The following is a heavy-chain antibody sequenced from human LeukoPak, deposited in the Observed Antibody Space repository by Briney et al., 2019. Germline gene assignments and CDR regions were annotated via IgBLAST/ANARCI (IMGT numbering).Heavy chain of an antibody. CDR2: ISSSSSYI. V-gene: IGHV3-21*01. D-gene: IGHD5-12*01. CDR1: GFKFSSYS. CDR3: AREVATIAGDAFDI. J-gene: IGHJ3*02. Sequence: SGTSLRLSCAASGFKFSSYSMKWVRQAPGKGLEWVSSISSSSSYIYYADSMKGRFTISRDNAKNSLYLQMNSLRAEDTAVYYCAREVATIAGDAFDIWGQGTMVTVSS.